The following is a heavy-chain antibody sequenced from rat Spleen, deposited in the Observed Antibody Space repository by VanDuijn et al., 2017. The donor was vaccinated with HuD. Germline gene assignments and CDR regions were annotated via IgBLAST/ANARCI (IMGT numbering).Heavy chain of an antibody. Sequence: EVQLVESGGGLVQPGRSLKLSCAASGFTFGNYGMHWIRQAPTKGLEWVATISTGGGDTYYRDSVRGRFTISRNNAKNTLFLQMNNLRSEDTAMYYCARTNWSFDYWGQGVMVTVSS. CDR3: ARTNWSFDY. J-gene: IGHJ2*01. CDR1: GFTFGNYG. V-gene: IGHV5S13*01. D-gene: IGHD5-1*01. CDR2: ISTGGGDT.